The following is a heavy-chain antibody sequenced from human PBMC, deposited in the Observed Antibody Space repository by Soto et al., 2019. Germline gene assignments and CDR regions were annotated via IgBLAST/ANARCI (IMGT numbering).Heavy chain of an antibody. CDR3: ARDRSYCGGDCYSGAMDY. Sequence: QVQLVESGGGVVQPGRSLRLSCAASGFTFSSYAMHWVRQAPGKGLEWVAVISYDGSNKYYADSVKGRFTISRDNSKNTVYLQMNSLRAEDTAVYYCARDRSYCGGDCYSGAMDYWGQGTLVTVSS. V-gene: IGHV3-30-3*01. CDR2: ISYDGSNK. J-gene: IGHJ4*02. CDR1: GFTFSSYA. D-gene: IGHD2-21*02.